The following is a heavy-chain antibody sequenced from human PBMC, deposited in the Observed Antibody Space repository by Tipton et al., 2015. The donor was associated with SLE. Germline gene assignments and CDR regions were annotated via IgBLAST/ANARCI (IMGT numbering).Heavy chain of an antibody. CDR3: ATGEYCSSTSSYTGGFDP. CDR1: GFTFSSYS. CDR2: ISSTGSYI. J-gene: IGHJ5*02. V-gene: IGHV3-21*01. D-gene: IGHD2-2*02. Sequence: GSLRLSCAASGFTFSSYSMNWVRQAPGKGLEWVSSISSTGSYIYYVDSVKGRFTISRDNAKNSLYLQMNSLRAEDTAVYYCATGEYCSSTSSYTGGFDPWGQGTLVTVSS.